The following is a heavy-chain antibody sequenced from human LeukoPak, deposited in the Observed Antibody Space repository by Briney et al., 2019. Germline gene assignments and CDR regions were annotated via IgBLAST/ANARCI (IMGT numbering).Heavy chain of an antibody. CDR3: ARDLSSSWYGGGYFDY. J-gene: IGHJ4*02. CDR1: GFTFSSYS. V-gene: IGHV3-21*01. D-gene: IGHD6-13*01. CDR2: ISSSSSYI. Sequence: GGSLRLSCAASGFTFSSYSMNWVRQAPGKGLEWVSSISSSSSYIYYADSVKGRFTISRDNAKNSLYLQMNSLRAEDTAVYYCARDLSSSWYGGGYFDYWGQGTLVTVSS.